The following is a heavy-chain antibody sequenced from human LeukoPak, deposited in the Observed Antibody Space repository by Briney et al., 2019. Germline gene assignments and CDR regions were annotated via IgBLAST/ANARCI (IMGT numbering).Heavy chain of an antibody. V-gene: IGHV3-7*01. CDR1: GFTFGAYW. Sequence: GGSLRLSCAASGFTFGAYWMTWVRQAPGKGLEWVANLNQDGSEKYYVDSVKGRFTISRDNAKNSLYLQMNSLRAEDTAVYYCAREGAVANYYYGLDVWGQGTTVTVSS. CDR2: LNQDGSEK. J-gene: IGHJ6*02. D-gene: IGHD6-19*01. CDR3: AREGAVANYYYGLDV.